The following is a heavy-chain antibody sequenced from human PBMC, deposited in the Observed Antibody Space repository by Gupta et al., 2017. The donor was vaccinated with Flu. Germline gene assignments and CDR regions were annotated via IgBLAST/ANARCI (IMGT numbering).Heavy chain of an antibody. D-gene: IGHD2-2*01. CDR3: AHARVPAAIMYYFDY. V-gene: IGHV3-23*01. CDR2: ISGSGGST. J-gene: IGHJ4*02. Sequence: GPGKGLEWVSAISGSGGSTYYADSVKGRFTISRDNSKNTLYLQMNSLRAEDTAVYYCAHARVPAAIMYYFDYWGQGTLVTVSS.